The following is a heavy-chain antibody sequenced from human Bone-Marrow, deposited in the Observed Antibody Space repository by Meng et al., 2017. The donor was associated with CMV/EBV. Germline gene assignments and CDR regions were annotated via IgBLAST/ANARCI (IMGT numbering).Heavy chain of an antibody. Sequence: SGPTLVKPTETLTLTCTVSGFSLSNARMGVSWIRQPPGKALEWLALIYWNDDKRYSPSLKSRLTITKDTSKNQVVLTMTNMDPVDTATYYCAHSTFGGVIVAAFDIWGQGTMVTVSS. J-gene: IGHJ3*02. CDR3: AHSTFGGVIVAAFDI. CDR1: GFSLSNARMG. CDR2: IYWNDDK. D-gene: IGHD3-16*02. V-gene: IGHV2-5*01.